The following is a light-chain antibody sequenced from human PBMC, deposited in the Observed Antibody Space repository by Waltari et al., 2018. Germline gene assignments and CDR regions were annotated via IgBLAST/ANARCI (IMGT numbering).Light chain of an antibody. J-gene: IGLJ3*02. Sequence: NFMLTQPHSVSESTGKTVTISCTRSSGSIASNSVQWYQQRPGSSPTPVIFEDDQRPSGVPDRFSGSIDSSSNSASLTISGLKTEDEADYYCQSYDSSDLWVFGGGTRLTVL. V-gene: IGLV6-57*01. CDR1: SGSIASNS. CDR3: QSYDSSDLWV. CDR2: EDD.